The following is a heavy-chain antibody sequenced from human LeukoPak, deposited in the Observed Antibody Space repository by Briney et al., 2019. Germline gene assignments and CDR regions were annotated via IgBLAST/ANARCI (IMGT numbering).Heavy chain of an antibody. D-gene: IGHD2-2*01. J-gene: IGHJ4*02. CDR2: IYYSGST. Sequence: SQTLSLTCTVSGGSISSGDYYWSWIRQPPGKGLEWIGYIYYSGSTHYNPSLKSRVTISVDTSKNQFSLKLSSVTAADTAVYYCARGYCSSTSCYGGFDYWGQGTLVTVSS. CDR3: ARGYCSSTSCYGGFDY. CDR1: GGSISSGDYY. V-gene: IGHV4-30-4*08.